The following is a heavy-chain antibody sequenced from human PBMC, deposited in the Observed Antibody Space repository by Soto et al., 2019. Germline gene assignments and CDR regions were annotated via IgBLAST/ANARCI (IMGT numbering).Heavy chain of an antibody. CDR1: GFTFSSSW. CDR2: VSGDGSST. Sequence: GGSLRLSCAASGFTFSSSWMHWVRQAPGKGLVWVSRVSGDGSSTNYADSVKGRFTISRDNSKNTLYLQMNRLRAEDAAVYYCAKARAARPEFDYWGQGTLVTVSS. D-gene: IGHD6-6*01. J-gene: IGHJ4*02. CDR3: AKARAARPEFDY. V-gene: IGHV3-74*01.